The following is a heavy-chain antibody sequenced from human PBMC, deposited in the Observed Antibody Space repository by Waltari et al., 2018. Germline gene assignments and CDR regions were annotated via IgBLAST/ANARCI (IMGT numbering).Heavy chain of an antibody. CDR3: ARGYDFWSGYPHLYYYYGMDV. CDR1: GGSISSYY. D-gene: IGHD3-3*01. J-gene: IGHJ6*02. Sequence: QVQLQESGPGLVKPSETLSLTCTVSGGSISSYYWSWIRQPPGTGLAWIGYIYYSGSTNYNPSLKSRVTISVDTSKNQFSLKLSSVTAADTAVYYCARGYDFWSGYPHLYYYYGMDVWGQGTTVTVSS. V-gene: IGHV4-59*01. CDR2: IYYSGST.